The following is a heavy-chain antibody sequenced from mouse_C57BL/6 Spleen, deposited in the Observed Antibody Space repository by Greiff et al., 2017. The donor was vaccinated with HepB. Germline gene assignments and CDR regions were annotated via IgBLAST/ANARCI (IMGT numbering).Heavy chain of an antibody. CDR1: GFTFSDYG. CDR2: ISSGSSTI. D-gene: IGHD1-1*01. V-gene: IGHV5-17*01. Sequence: EVKLVESGGGLVKPGGSLKLSCAASGFTFSDYGMHWVRQAPEKGLEWVAYISSGSSTIYYADTVKGRFTISRDNAKNTLVLQMTSLRSEDTAMYYCARATTVVATRDAMDYWGQGTSVTVSS. CDR3: ARATTVVATRDAMDY. J-gene: IGHJ4*01.